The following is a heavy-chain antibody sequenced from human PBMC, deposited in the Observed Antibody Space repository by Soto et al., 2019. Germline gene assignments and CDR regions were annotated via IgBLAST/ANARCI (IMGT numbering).Heavy chain of an antibody. V-gene: IGHV3-53*01. J-gene: IGHJ6*02. CDR1: GFTVSSDS. Sequence: WGSLRLSCAASGFTVSSDSMTWVHQAPGKGLEWISIIYSDNNTDYADSVKGRFSISRDTSKNILYLQMNSLRAEDTAEYYCARPYSAMGVWGQGTTVTVSS. CDR3: ARPYSAMGV. CDR2: IYSDNNT.